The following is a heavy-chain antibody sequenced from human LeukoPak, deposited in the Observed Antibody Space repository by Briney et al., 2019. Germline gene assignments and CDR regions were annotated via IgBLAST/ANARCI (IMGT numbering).Heavy chain of an antibody. CDR2: IYPGDSDT. J-gene: IGHJ4*02. CDR3: ARHPITTSGWPFDY. D-gene: IGHD6-13*01. Sequence: GESLKISCKGSGDSVTNYWVGWVRQMPGKGLEWMGIIYPGDSDTRYSPSFQGQVTISVDKSISTAYLQWSSLKASDTAMYYCARHPITTSGWPFDYWGQGTLVTVSS. V-gene: IGHV5-51*01. CDR1: GDSVTNYW.